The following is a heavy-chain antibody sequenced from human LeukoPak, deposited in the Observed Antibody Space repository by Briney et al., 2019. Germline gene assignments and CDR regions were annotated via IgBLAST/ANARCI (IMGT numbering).Heavy chain of an antibody. J-gene: IGHJ3*01. CDR2: INPNSGGT. V-gene: IGHV1-2*02. D-gene: IGHD4/OR15-4a*01. CDR1: GGTFSSYA. CDR3: AREDRGAANSV. Sequence: ASVKVSCKASGGTFSSYAISWVRQAPGQGLEWMGWINPNSGGTNYAQKFQGRVTMTRDTSISTAYMELSRLRSDDTAVYYCAREDRGAANSVWGQGTMVTVSS.